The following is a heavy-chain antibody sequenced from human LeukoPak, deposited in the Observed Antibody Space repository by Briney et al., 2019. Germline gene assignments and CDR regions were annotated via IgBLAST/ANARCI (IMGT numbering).Heavy chain of an antibody. V-gene: IGHV3-7*01. J-gene: IGHJ4*02. D-gene: IGHD2-8*01. CDR3: ARDSMVYAISPRTPHFDY. Sequence: GGSLRLSCAASGFTFSSYWMSWVRQAPGKGLEWVANIKQDGSEKYYVDSVKGRFTISRDNAKNSLYLQMNSLRAEHTAGYYCARDSMVYAISPRTPHFDYWGQGTLVTVSS. CDR2: IKQDGSEK. CDR1: GFTFSSYW.